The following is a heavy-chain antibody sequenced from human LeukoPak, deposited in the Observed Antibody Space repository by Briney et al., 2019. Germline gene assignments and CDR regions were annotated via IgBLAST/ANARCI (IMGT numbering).Heavy chain of an antibody. CDR1: GGSISSSSYY. V-gene: IGHV4-39*01. Sequence: SETLSLTCTVSGGSISSSSYYWGWIRQPPGKGLEWIGSINHSGSTYYNPSLKSRVTISVDTSKNQFSLKLSSVTAADTAVYYCARRDDAFDIWGQGTMVTVSS. J-gene: IGHJ3*02. CDR2: INHSGST. CDR3: ARRDDAFDI.